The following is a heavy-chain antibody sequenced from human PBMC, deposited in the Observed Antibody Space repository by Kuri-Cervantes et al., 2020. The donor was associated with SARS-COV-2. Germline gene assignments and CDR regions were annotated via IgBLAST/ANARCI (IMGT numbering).Heavy chain of an antibody. D-gene: IGHD3-10*01. CDR1: GFTVSSNY. CDR2: IYSGGST. CDR3: ARDAPMVRGAPHDY. Sequence: GGSLRLSCAASGFTVSSNYMSWVRQAPGKGLEWVSVIYSGGSTYYADSVKGRFTISRDNSKNTLYLQMNSLKAEDTAVYYCARDAPMVRGAPHDYWGQGTLVTVSS. V-gene: IGHV3-53*01. J-gene: IGHJ4*02.